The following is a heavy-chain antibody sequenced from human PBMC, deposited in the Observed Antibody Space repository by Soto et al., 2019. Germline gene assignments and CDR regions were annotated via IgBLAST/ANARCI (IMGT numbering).Heavy chain of an antibody. CDR1: GYTFTSYT. J-gene: IGHJ4*02. Sequence: ASVKVSCKASGYTFTSYTISWVRQAPGQGLEWMGRIIPILGIANYAQKFQGRVTITADKSTSTAYMELSSLRSEDTAVYYCARVDTAMAPFDYWGQGTLVTVSS. V-gene: IGHV1-69*02. CDR2: IIPILGIA. D-gene: IGHD5-18*01. CDR3: ARVDTAMAPFDY.